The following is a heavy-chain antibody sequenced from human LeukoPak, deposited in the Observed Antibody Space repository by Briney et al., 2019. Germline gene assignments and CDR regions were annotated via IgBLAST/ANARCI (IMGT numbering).Heavy chain of an antibody. Sequence: GASVKVSCKASGYTFTSYYMHWVRQAPGQGLEWMGIISPSGGSTSYAQKFQGRVTMTRDTSTSTVYMELSSLRSEDTAVYYCARGLGIAVAGLYFDYWGQGTLVTVSS. CDR3: ARGLGIAVAGLYFDY. D-gene: IGHD6-19*01. J-gene: IGHJ4*02. V-gene: IGHV1-46*01. CDR2: ISPSGGST. CDR1: GYTFTSYY.